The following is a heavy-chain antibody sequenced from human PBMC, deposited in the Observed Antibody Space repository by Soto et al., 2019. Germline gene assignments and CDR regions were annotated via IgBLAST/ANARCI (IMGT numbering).Heavy chain of an antibody. CDR2: ISSGSSNI. D-gene: IGHD3-10*01. CDR1: GFTFSSYS. Sequence: GGSLRLSCAASGFTFSSYSMNWVRQAPGKGLEWVSSISSGSSNIYYADSVKGRFTISRDNSKNTLYLQMNSLRAEDTAVYYCANLTSGSNFDYWGQGTLVTISS. CDR3: ANLTSGSNFDY. V-gene: IGHV3-21*01. J-gene: IGHJ4*02.